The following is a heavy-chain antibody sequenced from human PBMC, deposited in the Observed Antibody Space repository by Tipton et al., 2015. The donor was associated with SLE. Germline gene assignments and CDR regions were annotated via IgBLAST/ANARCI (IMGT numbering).Heavy chain of an antibody. CDR3: ARDDPTGDDFDI. CDR1: GGSISSHY. J-gene: IGHJ3*02. D-gene: IGHD4-17*01. V-gene: IGHV4-59*11. Sequence: TLSLTCTVSGGSISSHYWSWIRQPPGKGLEWIGYIYYSGTTNYNPSLKSRVTISVDTSKNQFSLKLSSVTAADTAVYYCARDDPTGDDFDIWGQGTMVTVSS. CDR2: IYYSGTT.